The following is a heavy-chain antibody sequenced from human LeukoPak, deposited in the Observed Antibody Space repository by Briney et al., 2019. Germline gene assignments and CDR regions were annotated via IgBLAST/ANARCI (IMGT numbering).Heavy chain of an antibody. CDR1: GFTFSSYA. Sequence: GRSLRLSCAASGFTFSSYAMHWVRQAPGKGLEWVAVISYDGSNKYYADSVKGRFTISRVNSKNTLYLQMNSLRAEDTAVYYCARDPDYYDSSGGIDYWGQGTLVTVSS. D-gene: IGHD3-22*01. CDR3: ARDPDYYDSSGGIDY. CDR2: ISYDGSNK. J-gene: IGHJ4*02. V-gene: IGHV3-30-3*01.